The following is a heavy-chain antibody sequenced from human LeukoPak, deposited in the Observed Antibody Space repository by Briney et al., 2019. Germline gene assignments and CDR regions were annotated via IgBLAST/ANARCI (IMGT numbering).Heavy chain of an antibody. D-gene: IGHD3-22*01. Sequence: GGSLRLSCAASGFTFSSYAMSWVRQAPGKGLGWVSAISGSGGSTYYADSVKGRFTISRDNSKNTLYLQMNSLRAEDTAVYYCAAAESSGYDAFDIWGQGTMVTVSS. V-gene: IGHV3-23*01. J-gene: IGHJ3*02. CDR2: ISGSGGST. CDR1: GFTFSSYA. CDR3: AAAESSGYDAFDI.